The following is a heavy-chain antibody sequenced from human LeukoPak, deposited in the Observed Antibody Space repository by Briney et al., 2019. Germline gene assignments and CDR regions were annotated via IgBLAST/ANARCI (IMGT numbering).Heavy chain of an antibody. CDR2: IYYSGST. D-gene: IGHD2-15*01. V-gene: IGHV4-39*01. CDR3: ARSERIVVVAALWFDP. CDR1: GGSISSSSYY. Sequence: SETLSLTCTVSGGSISSSSYYWGWIRQPPGKGLEWIGSIYYSGSTYYNPSLKSRVTISVDTSKNQFSLKLSSETAADTAVYYCARSERIVVVAALWFDPWGQGTLVTVSS. J-gene: IGHJ5*02.